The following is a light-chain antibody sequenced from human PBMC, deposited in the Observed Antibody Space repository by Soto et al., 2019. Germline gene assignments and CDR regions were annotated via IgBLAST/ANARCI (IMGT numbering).Light chain of an antibody. V-gene: IGKV1-33*01. J-gene: IGKJ4*01. Sequence: DIQMTQSPSSLSASVGDRVTITCRASHDIINYLNWFQQKPGEAPKLLIFDAFKLETGVPSRFSGSGSGTDFTLTISSLQPEDIATYYCQQYDNLSVTFGGGTKVEIK. CDR1: HDIINY. CDR2: DAF. CDR3: QQYDNLSVT.